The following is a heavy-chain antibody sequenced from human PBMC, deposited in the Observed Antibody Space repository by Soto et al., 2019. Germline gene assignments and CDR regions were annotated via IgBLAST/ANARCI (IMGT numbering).Heavy chain of an antibody. D-gene: IGHD6-19*01. CDR2: ISGSGGST. CDR3: AKDIPRFTYSGGWYGPQGAFDI. V-gene: IGHV3-23*01. Sequence: PGGSLRLSCAASGFTFSSYAMSWVRQAPGKGLEWVSAISGSGGSTYYADSVKGRFTISRDNSKDTLYLQMNSLRAEDTAVYYCAKDIPRFTYSGGWYGPQGAFDIWGQGTMVTVSS. J-gene: IGHJ3*02. CDR1: GFTFSSYA.